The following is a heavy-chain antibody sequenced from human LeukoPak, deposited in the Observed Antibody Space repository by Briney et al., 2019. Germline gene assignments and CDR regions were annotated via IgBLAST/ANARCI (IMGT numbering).Heavy chain of an antibody. V-gene: IGHV4-59*01. Sequence: SETLSLTCTVSGGSISRYYWNWLRQPPGKGLEWLGYIYYSGSTNYYPSLKSRVTISVDTSKNQFSLKLSSVTAADTAVYYCAGRLWRRDGYNLSAFDIWGQGTMVTVSS. CDR2: IYYSGST. CDR1: GGSISRYY. D-gene: IGHD5-24*01. J-gene: IGHJ3*02. CDR3: AGRLWRRDGYNLSAFDI.